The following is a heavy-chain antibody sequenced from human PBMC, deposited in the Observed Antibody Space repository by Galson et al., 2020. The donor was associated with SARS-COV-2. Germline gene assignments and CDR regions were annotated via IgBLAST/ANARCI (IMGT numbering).Heavy chain of an antibody. Sequence: GESLKISCAASGFSFSTYWMTWVRQAPGKGLEWVANIKQDGSEDYYVDSVKGRFTISRDNTKNSLFLQMNSLRAEDTAVYYCARLLYIGYDMYYFDYWGQGTLVTVSS. V-gene: IGHV3-7*01. CDR3: ARLLYIGYDMYYFDY. D-gene: IGHD5-12*01. CDR2: IKQDGSED. J-gene: IGHJ4*02. CDR1: GFSFSTYW.